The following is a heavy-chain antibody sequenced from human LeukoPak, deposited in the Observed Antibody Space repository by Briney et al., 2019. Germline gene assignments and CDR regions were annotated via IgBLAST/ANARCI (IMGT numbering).Heavy chain of an antibody. V-gene: IGHV4-38-2*02. Sequence: SETLSLTCTVSGYSISSGFYWGWIRQPPGKGLEWIGSIHHSGSTYYKSSLKSRVTISVDTSKNQFSLKLNSVTAADTAVYYCAKSNGYGLIDIWGQGTMVTVSS. CDR2: IHHSGST. J-gene: IGHJ3*02. D-gene: IGHD3-22*01. CDR3: AKSNGYGLIDI. CDR1: GYSISSGFY.